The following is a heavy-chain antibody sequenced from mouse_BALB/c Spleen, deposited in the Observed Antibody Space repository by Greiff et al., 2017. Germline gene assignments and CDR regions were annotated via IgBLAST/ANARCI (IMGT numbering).Heavy chain of an antibody. V-gene: IGHV5-9-4*01. CDR1: GFTFSSYA. J-gene: IGHJ2*01. Sequence: EVQLVESGGGLVKPGGSLKLSCAASGFTFSSYAMSWVRQSPEKRLEWVAEISSGGSYTYYPDTVTGRFTISRDNAKNTLYLEMSSLRSEDTAMYYCAGRGARNYFDYWGQGTTLTVSS. CDR2: ISSGGSYT. CDR3: AGRGARNYFDY.